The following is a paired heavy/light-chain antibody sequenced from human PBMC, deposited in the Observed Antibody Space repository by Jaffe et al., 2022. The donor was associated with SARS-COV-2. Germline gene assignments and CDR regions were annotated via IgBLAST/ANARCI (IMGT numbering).Light chain of an antibody. Sequence: QSVLTQPPSVSGAPGQRVTISCTGSSSNIGAGYEVHWYQQRPGAAPKVLIYGTRNRPSGVPDRFSGSRSGTSASLAITGLQADDEADYYCQSYDSSLNSSYVFGTGTMVTVL. CDR3: QSYDSSLNSSYV. J-gene: IGLJ1*01. CDR1: SSNIGAGYE. CDR2: GTR. V-gene: IGLV1-40*01.
Heavy chain of an antibody. CDR3: TRAQNQLVDGNEFFYFYMDV. V-gene: IGHV1-69*06. CDR2: IIPIYDTS. J-gene: IGHJ6*03. Sequence: QEQLVQSGAEVKKPGSSVRVSCKASGGTFGKFGLSWVRQAPGQGLEWMGGIIPIYDTSTYAQRFQGRLTITADKATNTVYMDLSGLRPEDTAVYYCTRAQNQLVDGNEFFYFYMDVWGKGTTVTVSS. D-gene: IGHD1-1*01. CDR1: GGTFGKFG.